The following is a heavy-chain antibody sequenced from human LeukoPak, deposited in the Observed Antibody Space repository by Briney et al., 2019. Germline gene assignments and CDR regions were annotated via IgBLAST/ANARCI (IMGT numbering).Heavy chain of an antibody. CDR2: TSYDGSNK. Sequence: GGSLRLSCAASGFTFSSYGMHWVRQAPGKGLEWVAVTSYDGSNKYYADSVKGRFTISRDNSKNTLYLQMNSLRAKDTAVYYCAKLCGGDCYFDYWGQGTLVTVSS. CDR1: GFTFSSYG. V-gene: IGHV3-30*18. D-gene: IGHD2-21*02. J-gene: IGHJ4*02. CDR3: AKLCGGDCYFDY.